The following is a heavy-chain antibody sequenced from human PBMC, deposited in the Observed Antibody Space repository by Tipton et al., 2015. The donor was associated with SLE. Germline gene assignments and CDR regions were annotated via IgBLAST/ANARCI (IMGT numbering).Heavy chain of an antibody. V-gene: IGHV4-30-4*01. D-gene: IGHD1-26*01. Sequence: TLSLTCTVSGGSIRSGDTYWSWVRQSPGKGLEWIGYIFYSGSAYYNPSLMTRVVISVDTSKNQFSMKLTSVTDSDTAVYYCARYGTYDGSRYFQHWGQGTLVTVSS. J-gene: IGHJ1*01. CDR3: ARYGTYDGSRYFQH. CDR2: IFYSGSA. CDR1: GGSIRSGDTY.